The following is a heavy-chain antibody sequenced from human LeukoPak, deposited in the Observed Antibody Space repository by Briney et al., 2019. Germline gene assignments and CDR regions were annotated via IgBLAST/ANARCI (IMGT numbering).Heavy chain of an antibody. V-gene: IGHV5-51*01. CDR3: AILLGSSSSSWASFDY. CDR1: GYSFTTYW. J-gene: IGHJ4*02. Sequence: GESLKISCKGSGYSFTTYWIGWVRQIPGKGLEWMGIIYPGDSHTVYSPSFRGQVTMSADKSISTAYLQWGSLKASDTAMYYCAILLGSSSSSWASFDYWGQGTLVTVSS. CDR2: IYPGDSHT. D-gene: IGHD6-13*01.